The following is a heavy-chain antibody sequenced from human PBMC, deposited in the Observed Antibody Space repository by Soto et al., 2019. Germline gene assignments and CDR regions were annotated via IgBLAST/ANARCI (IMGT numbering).Heavy chain of an antibody. CDR1: GYTFTSYG. V-gene: IGHV1-69*13. J-gene: IGHJ5*02. CDR2: IIPIFGTA. Sequence: ASVKVSCKASGYTFTSYGISWVRQAPGQGLEWMGGIIPIFGTANYAQKFQGRVTITADESTSTAYMELSSLRSEDTAVYYCARLEDFWVNWFDPWGQGTLVTVSS. D-gene: IGHD3-3*01. CDR3: ARLEDFWVNWFDP.